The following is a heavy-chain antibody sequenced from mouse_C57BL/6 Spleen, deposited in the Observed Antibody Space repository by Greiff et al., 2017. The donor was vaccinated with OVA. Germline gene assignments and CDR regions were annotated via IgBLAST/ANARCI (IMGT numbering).Heavy chain of an antibody. CDR1: GFNIKDDY. Sequence: SGAELVRPGASVKLSCTASGFNIKDDYMHWVKQRPEQGLEWIGWIDPENGDTEYASKFQGKATITADTSSNTAYLQLSSLTSEDTAVYYCTTGGSSYGYWGQGTTLTVSS. J-gene: IGHJ2*01. V-gene: IGHV14-4*01. D-gene: IGHD1-1*01. CDR3: TTGGSSYGY. CDR2: IDPENGDT.